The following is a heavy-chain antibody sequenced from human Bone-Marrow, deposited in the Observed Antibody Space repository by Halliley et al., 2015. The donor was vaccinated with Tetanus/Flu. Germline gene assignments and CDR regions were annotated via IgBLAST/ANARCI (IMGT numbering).Heavy chain of an antibody. J-gene: IGHJ5*02. CDR1: GFTFSNYY. D-gene: IGHD4-4*01. V-gene: IGHV3-74*01. CDR3: VRETDDYRLS. Sequence: SLRLSCAASGFTFSNYYMHWVRQAPRKGLVWVSRINNDGSSTHYADSVKDRFTISRDNAKSSLYLQMNSLRAEDTAVYYCVRETDDYRLSWGRGTLVTVPS. CDR2: INNDGSST.